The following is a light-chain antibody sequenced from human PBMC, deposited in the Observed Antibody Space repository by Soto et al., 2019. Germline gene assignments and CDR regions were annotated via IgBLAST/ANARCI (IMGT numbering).Light chain of an antibody. CDR3: QQFGDSLT. CDR1: QSVSSTY. CDR2: GAT. J-gene: IGKJ3*01. Sequence: EIVLTQSPGTLSLSPGERATLSCRASQSVSSTYLVWYQQKPGQAPRLLIYGATSRASGIPDRFSGSGSGTDSTLTISRLETEDFAVYYCQQFGDSLTFGPGTKVDIK. V-gene: IGKV3-20*01.